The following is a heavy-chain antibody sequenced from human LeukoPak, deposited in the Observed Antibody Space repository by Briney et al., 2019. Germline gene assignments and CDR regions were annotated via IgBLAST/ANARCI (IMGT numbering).Heavy chain of an antibody. CDR3: ARDYYDSEGYYGMDV. V-gene: IGHV3-33*01. D-gene: IGHD3-22*01. CDR1: GFTFSSYG. CDR2: IWYDGSNK. Sequence: GGSLRLSCAASGFTFSSYGMHWVRQAPGKGLEWVAVIWYDGSNKYYADSVKGRFTISRDNSKNTLYLQMNSLRAEDTAVYYCARDYYDSEGYYGMDVWGQGTTVTVSS. J-gene: IGHJ6*02.